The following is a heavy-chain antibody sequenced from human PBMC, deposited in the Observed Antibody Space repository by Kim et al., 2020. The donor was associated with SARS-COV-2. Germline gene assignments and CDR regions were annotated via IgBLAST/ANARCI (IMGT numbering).Heavy chain of an antibody. CDR3: ARDFHIAAVDY. D-gene: IGHD6-25*01. CDR1: GFTISTYW. J-gene: IGHJ4*02. CDR2: IKGDGSGK. Sequence: GGSLRLSCAASGFTISTYWMHWVRQVPGKGLLWLSRIKGDGSGKTYADPVKGRFTVFRDNAKNMVYLQIDSLRAEDTALYYCARDFHIAAVDYWGQGTLVSVSS. V-gene: IGHV3-74*03.